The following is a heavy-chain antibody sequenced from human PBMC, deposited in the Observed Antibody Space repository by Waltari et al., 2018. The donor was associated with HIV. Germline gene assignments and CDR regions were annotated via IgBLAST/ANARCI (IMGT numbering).Heavy chain of an antibody. CDR3: ARQIQCSGGSCHDAYFDY. D-gene: IGHD2-15*01. CDR2: IYHSGST. V-gene: IGHV4-38-2*01. CDR1: GYSISSGYY. Sequence: QVQLQESGPGLVKPSETLSLTCAVSGYSISSGYYWAWIRRPQGKGLEWIGSIYHSGSTYYNPSLKSRVTISVDTSKNQFSLKLSSVTAADTAVYYCARQIQCSGGSCHDAYFDYWGQGTLVTVSS. J-gene: IGHJ4*02.